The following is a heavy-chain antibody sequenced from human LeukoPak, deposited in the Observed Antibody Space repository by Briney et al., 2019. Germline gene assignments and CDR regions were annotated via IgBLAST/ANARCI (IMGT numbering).Heavy chain of an antibody. J-gene: IGHJ2*01. CDR2: INNNGGTT. D-gene: IGHD6-13*01. Sequence: GGSLRLSCAASGFTFSSYPMHWVRQAPGKGLEYVSAINNNGGTTFYANSVKDRFTISRDNSKNTLYLQMGSLRPEDMAVYYCARGRSGAAARYLDLWGRGTLVTVSS. V-gene: IGHV3-64*01. CDR1: GFTFSSYP. CDR3: ARGRSGAAARYLDL.